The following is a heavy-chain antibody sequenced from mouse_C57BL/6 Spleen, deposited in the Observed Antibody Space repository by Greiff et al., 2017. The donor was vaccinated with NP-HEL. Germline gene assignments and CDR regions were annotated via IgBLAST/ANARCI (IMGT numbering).Heavy chain of an antibody. J-gene: IGHJ3*01. CDR1: GYTFTSYW. CDR3: ARIGDYDAY. V-gene: IGHV1-69*01. D-gene: IGHD2-4*01. Sequence: VQLQQSGAELVMPGASVKLSCKASGYTFTSYWMHWVKQRPGQGLEWIGEIDPSDSYTNYNQKFKGKSTLTVDKSSSTAYMQLSSLTSEDSAVYYCARIGDYDAYWGHRTLVTVSA. CDR2: IDPSDSYT.